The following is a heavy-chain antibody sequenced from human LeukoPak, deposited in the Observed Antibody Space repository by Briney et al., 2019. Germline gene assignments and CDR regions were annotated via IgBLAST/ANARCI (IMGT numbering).Heavy chain of an antibody. D-gene: IGHD3-3*01. J-gene: IGHJ4*02. V-gene: IGHV1-69*11. CDR3: ARDGGGYDFWSGHFDY. CDR2: IIPILNTE. CDR1: GGTFSSFA. Sequence: SVKVSCKTSGGTFSSFALSWVRLAPGQGLEWMGRIIPILNTEEYAQRFQGRVTITTDESTSTAYMELSSLRSEDTAVYYCARDGGGYDFWSGHFDYWGQGTLVTVSS.